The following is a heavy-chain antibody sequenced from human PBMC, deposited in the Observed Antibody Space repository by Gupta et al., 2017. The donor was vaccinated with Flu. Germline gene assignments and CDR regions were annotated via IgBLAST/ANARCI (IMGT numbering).Heavy chain of an antibody. Sequence: QVQLQQWGAGLLKPSETLSLTCAVYGGSFSGYYWSWIRQPPGKGLEWIGEINHSGSTNYNPSLKSRVTISVDTSKNQFSLKLSSVTAADTAVYYCARGRLRVAFDIWGQGTMVTVSS. J-gene: IGHJ3*02. CDR3: ARGRLRVAFDI. CDR1: GGSFSGYY. D-gene: IGHD4-17*01. CDR2: INHSGST. V-gene: IGHV4-34*01.